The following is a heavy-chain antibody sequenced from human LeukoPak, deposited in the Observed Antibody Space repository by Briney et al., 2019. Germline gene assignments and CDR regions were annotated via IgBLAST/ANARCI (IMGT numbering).Heavy chain of an antibody. CDR1: GFTFSSYA. Sequence: GGSLRLSYAASGFTFSSYAMHWVRQAPGKGLEWVAVISYDGSNKYYADSAKGRFTISRDNSKNTLYLQMNSLRAEDTAVYYCARAYCSSTSCYYTFDPWGQGTLVTVSS. V-gene: IGHV3-30-3*01. CDR3: ARAYCSSTSCYYTFDP. D-gene: IGHD2-2*01. CDR2: ISYDGSNK. J-gene: IGHJ5*02.